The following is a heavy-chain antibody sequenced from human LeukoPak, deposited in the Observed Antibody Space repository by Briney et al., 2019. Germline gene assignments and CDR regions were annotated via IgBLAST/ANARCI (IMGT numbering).Heavy chain of an antibody. J-gene: IGHJ3*02. V-gene: IGHV1-18*01. CDR2: IGAFNGNT. CDR3: ARDFLSYDGSENHFEDTFDI. D-gene: IGHD3-22*01. Sequence: ASVTVSCKASGYSFDRYGISWVRQAPGQGLDWLGRIGAFNGNTNYAQNLQGRVTMTADTSTTTAYMELRSLSSDDTAVYYCARDFLSYDGSENHFEDTFDIWGQGTMVTVSS. CDR1: GYSFDRYG.